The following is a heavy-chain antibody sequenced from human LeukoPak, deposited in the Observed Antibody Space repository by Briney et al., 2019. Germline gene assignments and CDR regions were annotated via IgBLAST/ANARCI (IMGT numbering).Heavy chain of an antibody. CDR2: ISYTGTYI. Sequence: GGSLRLSCAASAFSLSAYNMNWVRQAPGKGLEWVSSISYTGTYIYYADSVKGRFTISRDNAQNSLYLQMNSLRAEDTAVYYCARDPYDVYYYGSGNGMDVWGQGTTVTVSS. D-gene: IGHD3-10*01. J-gene: IGHJ6*02. CDR1: AFSLSAYN. CDR3: ARDPYDVYYYGSGNGMDV. V-gene: IGHV3-21*01.